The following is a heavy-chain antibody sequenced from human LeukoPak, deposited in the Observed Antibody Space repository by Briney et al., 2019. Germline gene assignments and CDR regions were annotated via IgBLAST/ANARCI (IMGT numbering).Heavy chain of an antibody. J-gene: IGHJ6*03. CDR3: AKSGAAAVHDYYYYYYMDV. V-gene: IGHV3-9*01. Sequence: PGGSLRLSCAASGFTFDDYAMHWVRQAPGKGLEWVSGITWNSDNIEYADSVKGRFTISRDNAKNSLYLQMNSLRAEDTAVYYCAKSGAAAVHDYYYYYYMDVWGKGTTVTISS. CDR1: GFTFDDYA. CDR2: ITWNSDNI. D-gene: IGHD6-13*01.